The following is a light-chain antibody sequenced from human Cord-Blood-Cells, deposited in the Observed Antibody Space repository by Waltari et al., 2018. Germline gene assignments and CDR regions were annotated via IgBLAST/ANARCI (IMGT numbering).Light chain of an antibody. CDR3: CSYAGSSTYV. CDR2: EGS. J-gene: IGLJ1*01. CDR1: SRDVGGYNL. V-gene: IGLV2-23*01. Sequence: QSVLTQPASAAGSPGQSITIYCTGTSRDVGGYNLVSWYQQHPGKAPKLMIYEGSKRPSGVFNRFSGSKSGNTASLTISGLQAEDEADYYCCSYAGSSTYVFGTGTKVTVL.